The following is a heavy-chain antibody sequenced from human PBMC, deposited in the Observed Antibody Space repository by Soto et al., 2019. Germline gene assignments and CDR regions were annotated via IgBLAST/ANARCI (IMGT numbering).Heavy chain of an antibody. CDR3: ARDVGMRSGGSCYRSRSYGMDV. CDR2: ISYDGSNK. J-gene: IGHJ6*02. V-gene: IGHV3-30*01. Sequence: GGSLRLSCAASGFTFSSYAMQWVRQAPGKGLEWVAVISYDGSNKYYADSVKGRFTISRDNSKNTLYLQMNSLRAEDTAVYYCARDVGMRSGGSCYRSRSYGMDVWGQGTTVTVSS. D-gene: IGHD2-15*01. CDR1: GFTFSSYA.